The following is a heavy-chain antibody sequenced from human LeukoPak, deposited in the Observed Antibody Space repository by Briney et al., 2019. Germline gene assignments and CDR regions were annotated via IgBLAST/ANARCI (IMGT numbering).Heavy chain of an antibody. CDR3: ARGGPYCSGGGCYSRTSNWFDP. CDR1: GGSISSGCYY. CDR2: IYTSGST. Sequence: SETLSLTCTVSGGSISSGCYYWSWIRQPAGKGLEWIGHIYTSGSTNYNPSLKSRVTISVDTSKNQFSLKLSSVTATDTAVYYCARGGPYCSGGGCYSRTSNWFDPWGQGTLVTVSS. J-gene: IGHJ5*02. D-gene: IGHD2-15*01. V-gene: IGHV4-61*09.